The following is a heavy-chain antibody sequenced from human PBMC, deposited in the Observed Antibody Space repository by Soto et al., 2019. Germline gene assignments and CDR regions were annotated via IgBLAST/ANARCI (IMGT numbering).Heavy chain of an antibody. V-gene: IGHV3-23*01. D-gene: IGHD6-13*01. Sequence: GGSLRLSCAASGFTFSSYAMSWVRQAPGKGLEWVSAISGSGGSKYYADSVKGRFTISRDNSKNTLYLQMNSLRAEDTAVYYWAKFYSSSCYYFDYWGQGTLVTVSS. CDR1: GFTFSSYA. J-gene: IGHJ4*02. CDR3: AKFYSSSCYYFDY. CDR2: ISGSGGSK.